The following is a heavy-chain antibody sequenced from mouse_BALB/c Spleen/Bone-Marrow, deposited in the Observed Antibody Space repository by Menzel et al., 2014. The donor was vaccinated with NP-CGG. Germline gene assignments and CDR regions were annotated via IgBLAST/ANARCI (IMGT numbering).Heavy chain of an antibody. CDR3: ARDSSGYFDH. CDR2: ISSGGSYT. J-gene: IGHJ2*01. V-gene: IGHV5-9-4*01. CDR1: GFTFSSYA. Sequence: EVMLVESGGGLVKPGGSLKLSCAASGFTFSSYAMSWVRQSPEKRLEWVAEISSGGSYTYYPDTVTGRFTISRDNAKNTLYLEMSSLRSEDTAMYYCARDSSGYFDHWGQGTTLTVSS. D-gene: IGHD3-1*01.